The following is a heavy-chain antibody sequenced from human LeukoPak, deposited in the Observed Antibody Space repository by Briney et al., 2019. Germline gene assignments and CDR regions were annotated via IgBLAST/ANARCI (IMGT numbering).Heavy chain of an antibody. CDR3: ARAYSSSWYGPFDY. CDR1: GGSIGSYY. V-gene: IGHV4-59*01. Sequence: TSETLSLTCTVSGGSIGSYYWSWIRQPPGKGLEWIGYIYYSGSTNYNPSLKSRVTISVDTSKNQFSLKLSSVTAADTAVYYCARAYSSSWYGPFDYWGQGTLVTVSS. CDR2: IYYSGST. D-gene: IGHD6-13*01. J-gene: IGHJ4*02.